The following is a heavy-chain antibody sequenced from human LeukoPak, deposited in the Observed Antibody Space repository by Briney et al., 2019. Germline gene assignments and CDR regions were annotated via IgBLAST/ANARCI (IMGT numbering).Heavy chain of an antibody. CDR1: GFTVSSNY. CDR3: ARGSSLAAVARGFDY. D-gene: IGHD6-19*01. CDR2: IYSGGTA. Sequence: GGSLRLSCAASGFTVSSNYVSWVRQAPGKGLEWVSVIYSGGTAYYADSVKGRFTISRDSSKNILHLQMDSLTVDDTALYYCARGSSLAAVARGFDYWGQGTLVTVSS. J-gene: IGHJ4*02. V-gene: IGHV3-66*02.